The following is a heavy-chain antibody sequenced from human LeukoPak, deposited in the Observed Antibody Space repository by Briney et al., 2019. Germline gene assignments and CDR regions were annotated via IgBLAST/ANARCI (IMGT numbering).Heavy chain of an antibody. CDR3: ATHYYDSSGYYSPDS. Sequence: GGSLRLSCAASGLTGSHNYVSWVRQAPGKGLEWVSAIHTSGDTYYADSVKGRFTISRDNSKNMLYVQMNSLRAEDTAVYYCATHYYDSSGYYSPDSWGQGTPVTVSS. D-gene: IGHD3-22*01. J-gene: IGHJ4*02. CDR1: GLTGSHNY. CDR2: IHTSGDT. V-gene: IGHV3-66*03.